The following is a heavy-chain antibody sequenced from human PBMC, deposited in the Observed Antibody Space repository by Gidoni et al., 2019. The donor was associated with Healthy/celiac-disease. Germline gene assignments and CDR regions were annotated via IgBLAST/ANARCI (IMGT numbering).Heavy chain of an antibody. D-gene: IGHD6-19*01. CDR2: IYTSGST. CDR3: ARELSSGWYYFYYMDV. CDR1: GGSISSYY. J-gene: IGHJ6*03. Sequence: QVQLQESGPGRVQPSETLSRTCTVAGGSISSYYWSWIRQPAGKGLEWIGRIYTSGSTNYNPSLKSRVTMSVDTSKNQFSLKLSSVTAADTAVYYCARELSSGWYYFYYMDVWGKGTTVTVSS. V-gene: IGHV4-4*07.